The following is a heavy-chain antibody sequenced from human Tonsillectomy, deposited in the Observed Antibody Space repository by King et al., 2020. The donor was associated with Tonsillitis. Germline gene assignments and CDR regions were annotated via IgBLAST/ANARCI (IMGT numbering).Heavy chain of an antibody. CDR1: GGTFSSYG. V-gene: IGHV1-69*01. J-gene: IGHJ4*02. CDR3: ARGHGDLLHFDY. Sequence: GQLVQSGAEVKKPGSSVKVSCKASGGTFSSYGISWVRQAPGQGLEWMGGITPIFGTVKYAQKFQGRVTITADESTSTAYMELSSLRSEDTAVYYCARGHGDLLHFDYWGQGTLVTVSS. D-gene: IGHD4-17*01. CDR2: ITPIFGTV.